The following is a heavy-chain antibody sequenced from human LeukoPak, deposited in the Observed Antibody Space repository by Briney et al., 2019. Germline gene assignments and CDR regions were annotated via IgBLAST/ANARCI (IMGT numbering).Heavy chain of an antibody. CDR3: ARGEYSSGWHGGHFDY. Sequence: PGGSLRLSCAASGFTFSSYDMHWVRQATGKGLEWVSAIGTAGDTYYPGSVKGRFTISRENAKNSLYLQMNSLRAEDTAVYYCARGEYSSGWHGGHFDYWGQGTLVTVSS. V-gene: IGHV3-13*01. D-gene: IGHD6-19*01. CDR1: GFTFSSYD. CDR2: IGTAGDT. J-gene: IGHJ4*02.